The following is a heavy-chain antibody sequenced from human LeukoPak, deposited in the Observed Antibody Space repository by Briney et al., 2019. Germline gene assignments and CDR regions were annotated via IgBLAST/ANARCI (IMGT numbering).Heavy chain of an antibody. J-gene: IGHJ4*02. V-gene: IGHV3-30*04. D-gene: IGHD7-27*01. CDR2: VSYDGSSI. CDR1: GFTFSSYE. Sequence: GGSLRLPCAASGFTFSSYEMNWVRQAPGKGLEWVAVVSYDGSSIYYADSVKGRFTISRDNPKTTPSPQMTSLRTDDTPVYLCTKAQLPRHELGNFYFDYWGQGTLVTVSS. CDR3: TKAQLPRHELGNFYFDY.